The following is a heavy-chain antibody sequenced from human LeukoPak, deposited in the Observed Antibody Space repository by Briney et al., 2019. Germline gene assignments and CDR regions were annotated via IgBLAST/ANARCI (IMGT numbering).Heavy chain of an antibody. CDR1: GYTFTGYY. J-gene: IGHJ4*02. D-gene: IGHD3-10*01. Sequence: GASVKVSCKASGYTFTGYYMHWVRQAPGQGLEWMGWINPNSGGTNYAQKFQGRVTMTRDTSISTAYMELSRLRSDDTAVYYCARGWKLSSGSYVSAYWGQGTLVTVSS. CDR2: INPNSGGT. V-gene: IGHV1-2*02. CDR3: ARGWKLSSGSYVSAY.